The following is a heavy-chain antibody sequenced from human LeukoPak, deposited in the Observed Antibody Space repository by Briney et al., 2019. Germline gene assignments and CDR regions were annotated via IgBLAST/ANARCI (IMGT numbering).Heavy chain of an antibody. Sequence: PSETLSLTCTVSGGSIKNYYWSWIRQPPGKGLEWIGYIYHSGSTNYNPSLKSRVTISVDTSKNQFSLKLTSVTAADTAVYYCPRDHYNWFDPWGQGTLVTVSS. CDR1: GGSIKNYY. CDR3: PRDHYNWFDP. CDR2: IYHSGST. J-gene: IGHJ5*02. V-gene: IGHV4-59*01.